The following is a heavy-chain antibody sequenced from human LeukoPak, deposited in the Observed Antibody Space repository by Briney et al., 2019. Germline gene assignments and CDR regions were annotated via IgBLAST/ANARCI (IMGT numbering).Heavy chain of an antibody. Sequence: SVKVSCTASGGTFSSYAISWVRQAPGQGLEWMGGIIPIFGTANYAQKFQGRVTITTDESTSTAYMELSSLRSEDTAVYYCARNRGDHYGSYDYWGQGTLVTVSS. J-gene: IGHJ4*02. CDR2: IIPIFGTA. D-gene: IGHD3-10*01. CDR1: GGTFSSYA. V-gene: IGHV1-69*05. CDR3: ARNRGDHYGSYDY.